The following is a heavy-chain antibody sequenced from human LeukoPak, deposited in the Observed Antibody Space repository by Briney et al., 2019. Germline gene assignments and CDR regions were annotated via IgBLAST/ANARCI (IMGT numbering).Heavy chain of an antibody. J-gene: IGHJ4*02. CDR3: ARCEAAAAVPFDY. V-gene: IGHV4-59*12. CDR2: LYNSGST. CDR1: GGSISSYF. D-gene: IGHD6-13*01. Sequence: SETLSLTCTVSGGSISSYFWSWIRQPPGKGLEWIGSLYNSGSTNYNPSLKSRVTISVDKSKNRFSLKLSSVTAADTAVYYCARCEAAAAVPFDYWGQGTLVTVSS.